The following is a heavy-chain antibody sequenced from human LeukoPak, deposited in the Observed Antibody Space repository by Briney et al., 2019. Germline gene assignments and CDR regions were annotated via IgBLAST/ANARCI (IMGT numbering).Heavy chain of an antibody. CDR3: AGYHDYGDSLYAFDI. J-gene: IGHJ3*02. CDR1: GFTFSSYW. CDR2: IKQDGSEK. Sequence: PGGSLRLSCAASGFTFSSYWMSWVRQAPGKGLEWVANIKQDGSEKYYVDSVKGRFTISRDNAKNSLYLQMNSLRAEDTAVYYCAGYHDYGDSLYAFDIWGQGTMVTVSS. D-gene: IGHD4-17*01. V-gene: IGHV3-7*03.